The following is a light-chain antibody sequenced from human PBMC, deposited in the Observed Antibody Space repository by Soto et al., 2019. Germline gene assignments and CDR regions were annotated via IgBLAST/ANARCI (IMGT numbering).Light chain of an antibody. CDR1: RSIGNY. Sequence: DIQMTQSPSSLSASVGDTVTITCRASRSIGNYIHWYHQKPESAPKLLIYLTSSLQSGVPSRFSGSGSGTDFTLTISSLQPEDFATYYCQQSYSTPYSFGQGTKLEIK. V-gene: IGKV1-39*01. CDR3: QQSYSTPYS. CDR2: LTS. J-gene: IGKJ2*01.